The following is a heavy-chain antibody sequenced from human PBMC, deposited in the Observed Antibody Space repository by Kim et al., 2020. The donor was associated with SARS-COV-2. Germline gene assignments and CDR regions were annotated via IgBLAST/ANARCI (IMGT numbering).Heavy chain of an antibody. CDR1: GFAFSNSA. CDR2: ISGSAGGT. J-gene: IGHJ5*01. Sequence: GGSLRLSCAASGFAFSNSAMSWVRQAPGKGLEWVAAISGSAGGTYYADSVKGRFTISSDNSKKTLNLQLHSLSPETTAVYYCAKGPRYFDWFD. CDR3: AKGPRYFDWFD. V-gene: IGHV3-23*01. D-gene: IGHD3-9*01.